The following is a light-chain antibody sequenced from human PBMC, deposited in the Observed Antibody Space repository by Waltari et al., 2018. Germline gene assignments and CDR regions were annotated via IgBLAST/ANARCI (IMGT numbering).Light chain of an antibody. CDR1: TSDVGPYNL. CDR3: CSHSTSHSLL. Sequence: QSALTQPASVSGSPGQSITVSCTGSTSDVGPYNLFPWFLQHPGKAPKLLIYEVTQRPSGVSDRFSGSKSGNTASLTVSGLQAEDEADYYCCSHSTSHSLLFGGGTKVTVL. J-gene: IGLJ2*01. V-gene: IGLV2-23*02. CDR2: EVT.